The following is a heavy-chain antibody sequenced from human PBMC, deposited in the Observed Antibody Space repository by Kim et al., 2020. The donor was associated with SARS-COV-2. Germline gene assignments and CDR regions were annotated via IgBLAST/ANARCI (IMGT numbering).Heavy chain of an antibody. J-gene: IGHJ4*02. CDR1: GYSFTSYW. CDR3: ARRAGGSDPFDY. D-gene: IGHD3-10*01. V-gene: IGHV5-10-1*01. Sequence: GESLKISCKGSGYSFTSYWISWVRQMPGKGLEWMGRIDPSDSYTNYSPSFQGHVTISADKSISTAYLQWSSLKASDTAMYYCARRAGGSDPFDYWGQGTLVTVSS. CDR2: IDPSDSYT.